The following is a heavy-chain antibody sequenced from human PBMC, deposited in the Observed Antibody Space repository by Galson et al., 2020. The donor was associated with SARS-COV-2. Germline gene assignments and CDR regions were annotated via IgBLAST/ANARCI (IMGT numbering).Heavy chain of an antibody. CDR2: IYYSGST. J-gene: IGHJ6*02. V-gene: IGHV4-59*13. D-gene: IGHD2-15*01. CDR3: ARDLGSPPYYYDGMDV. CDR1: GGSISSYY. Sequence: SETLSLTCTVSGGSISSYYWSLIRQPPGKGLEWIGYIYYSGSTNYNPSLKSRVTISVDTSKNQFSLKLSSVTAADTAVYYCARDLGSPPYYYDGMDVWGQGTTVTVSS.